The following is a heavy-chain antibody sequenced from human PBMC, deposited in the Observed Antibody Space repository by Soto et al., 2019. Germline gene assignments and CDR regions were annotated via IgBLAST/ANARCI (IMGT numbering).Heavy chain of an antibody. Sequence: PSETPSLTCTVFSDSINTYYWSWIRQPPGKGLEWIGYIYYSGTTSYNPSLKSRVTTSLDTSKNQFSLKLSSVTAADTAVYYCARENRAYCGGDCYSYFFDYCGPGTLVTVSS. V-gene: IGHV4-59*01. CDR1: SDSINTYY. CDR3: ARENRAYCGGDCYSYFFDY. D-gene: IGHD2-21*02. J-gene: IGHJ4*02. CDR2: IYYSGTT.